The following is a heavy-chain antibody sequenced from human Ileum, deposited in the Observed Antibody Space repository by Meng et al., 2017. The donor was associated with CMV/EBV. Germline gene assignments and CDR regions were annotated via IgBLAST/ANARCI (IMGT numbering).Heavy chain of an antibody. CDR1: GYNFINYD. J-gene: IGHJ4*02. D-gene: IGHD3-22*01. CDR3: AIDTSGYHYKY. V-gene: IGHV1-3*04. Sequence: SCGAAGYNFINYDIRWVRQAHGQRLEWMGWVNTANGITKYSQKFQGRVTATRDTSASTAYMEVNTLRAEDTAVYYCAIDTSGYHYKYWGQGTLVTVSS. CDR2: VNTANGIT.